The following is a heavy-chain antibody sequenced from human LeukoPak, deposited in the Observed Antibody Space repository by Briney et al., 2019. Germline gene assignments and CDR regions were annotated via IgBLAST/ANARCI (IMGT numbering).Heavy chain of an antibody. Sequence: GGSLRLSFAASGFTFSIHNMNWVRQAPGKGLEWVSSISSSSSYIYYADSVKGRFTISRDNAKNSLYLQMNSLRADDTAVYYCARGVAARPEGYFDYWGQGTLVTVSS. CDR1: GFTFSIHN. CDR2: ISSSSSYI. J-gene: IGHJ4*02. V-gene: IGHV3-21*01. CDR3: ARGVAARPEGYFDY. D-gene: IGHD6-6*01.